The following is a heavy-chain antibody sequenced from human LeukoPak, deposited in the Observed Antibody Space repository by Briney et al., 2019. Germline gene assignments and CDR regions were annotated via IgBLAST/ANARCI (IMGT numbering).Heavy chain of an antibody. CDR3: ARVRGTWHAFDI. CDR2: INHSGST. Sequence: SETLSLTCAVYGGSFSGYYWSWIRQPPGKGLEWIGEINHSGSTYYNPSLKSRVTISVDRSKNQFSLKLSSVTAADTAVYYCARVRGTWHAFDIWGQGTMVTVSS. J-gene: IGHJ3*02. CDR1: GGSFSGYY. V-gene: IGHV4-34*01. D-gene: IGHD1-7*01.